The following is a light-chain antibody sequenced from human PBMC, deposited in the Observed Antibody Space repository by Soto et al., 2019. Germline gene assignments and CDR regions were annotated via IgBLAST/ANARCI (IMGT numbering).Light chain of an antibody. CDR1: QSVSGW. J-gene: IGKJ1*01. CDR3: QQYETFSGT. V-gene: IGKV1-5*01. CDR2: DAS. Sequence: DIQMTQSPSTLSASVGDTVTVTCRASQSVSGWLAWYQQKPGEAPKLLIYDASALPRGVPSRFSGSGTWTKFTLTNARLHPDDFATDYGQQYETFSGTFGPTTKLDI.